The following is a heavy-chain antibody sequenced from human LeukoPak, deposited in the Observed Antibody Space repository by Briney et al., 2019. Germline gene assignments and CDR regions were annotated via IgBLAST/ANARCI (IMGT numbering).Heavy chain of an antibody. CDR1: GFTFSSYA. D-gene: IGHD3-10*01. Sequence: GGALRLCCAASGFTFSSYAMSWVRQAPGKGLEWVSAMRADSATTFYADSVKGRFTISRDNAKNPVFLQMSSLRAEDTALYYCARKSASGNYPLDYWGQGTLVTVSS. CDR2: MRADSATT. J-gene: IGHJ4*02. V-gene: IGHV3-23*01. CDR3: ARKSASGNYPLDY.